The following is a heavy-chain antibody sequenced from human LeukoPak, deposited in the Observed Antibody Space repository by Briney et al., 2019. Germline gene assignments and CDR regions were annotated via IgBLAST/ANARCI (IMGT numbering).Heavy chain of an antibody. D-gene: IGHD6-13*01. Sequence: GGSLRLSCAASGFTFSSYSMNWVRQAPGKGLEWVSSISSSSSYIYYADSVKGRFTISRDNAKNSLYLQMNSLRAEDTAVYYCARGSRQQLVRRYYYYGMDVWGQGTTVTVSS. J-gene: IGHJ6*02. CDR3: ARGSRQQLVRRYYYYGMDV. CDR2: ISSSSSYI. V-gene: IGHV3-21*04. CDR1: GFTFSSYS.